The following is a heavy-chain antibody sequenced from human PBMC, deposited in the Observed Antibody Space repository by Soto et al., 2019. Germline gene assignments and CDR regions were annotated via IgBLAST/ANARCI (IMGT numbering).Heavy chain of an antibody. V-gene: IGHV1-69*13. CDR3: AREYKWNDVRYVMDV. CDR2: ITPMFGRA. Sequence: PSVKVSCKASGGTFSSYAISWVRQAPGQGLEWMGGITPMFGRANYAQKFQGRVTITADESTSTAYMELSSLRSEDTAVYFCAREYKWNDVRYVMDVCGQGTTVTGSS. CDR1: GGTFSSYA. J-gene: IGHJ6*02. D-gene: IGHD1-20*01.